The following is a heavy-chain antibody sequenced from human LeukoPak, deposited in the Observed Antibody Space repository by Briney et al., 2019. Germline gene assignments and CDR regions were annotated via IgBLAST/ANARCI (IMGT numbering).Heavy chain of an antibody. Sequence: GASVKVSCKASGGTFSSYAISWVRQAPGQGLEWMGRIIPILGIANYAQKFQGRVTITADKSTSTAYMELGSLRSEDTAVYYCASPPNYYDSSGYPNPTADAFDIWGQGTMVTASS. CDR1: GGTFSSYA. V-gene: IGHV1-69*04. CDR2: IIPILGIA. CDR3: ASPPNYYDSSGYPNPTADAFDI. J-gene: IGHJ3*02. D-gene: IGHD3-22*01.